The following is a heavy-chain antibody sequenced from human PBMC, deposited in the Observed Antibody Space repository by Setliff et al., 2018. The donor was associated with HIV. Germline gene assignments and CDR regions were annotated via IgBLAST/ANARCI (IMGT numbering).Heavy chain of an antibody. V-gene: IGHV1-2*02. D-gene: IGHD1-26*01. CDR3: ARDRIEGATDAFDI. CDR1: GYTFTGYY. CDR2: INPNSGAT. J-gene: IGHJ3*02. Sequence: ASEKVSCKASGYTFTGYYIHWVRQAPAQGLEWMGWINPNSGATNYAQKFQGRVTMTRATSISTAYMDLGRLRSDDTAVYYCARDRIEGATDAFDIWGQGTMVTVSS.